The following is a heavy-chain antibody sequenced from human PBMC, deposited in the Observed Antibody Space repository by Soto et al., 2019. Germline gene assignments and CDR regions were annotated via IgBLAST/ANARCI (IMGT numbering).Heavy chain of an antibody. J-gene: IGHJ3*02. V-gene: IGHV1-69*13. Sequence: SVKVSCKASGGTFSSYAISWVRQAPGQGLEWMGGIIPIFGTANYAQKFQGRVTITADESTSTAYMELSSLRSEDTAVYYCASRLSGYYDDAFDIWVQGTMVTVSS. CDR2: IIPIFGTA. CDR3: ASRLSGYYDDAFDI. D-gene: IGHD3-22*01. CDR1: GGTFSSYA.